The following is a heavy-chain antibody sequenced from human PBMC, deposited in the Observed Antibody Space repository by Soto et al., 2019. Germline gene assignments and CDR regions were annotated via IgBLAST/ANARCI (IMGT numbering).Heavy chain of an antibody. Sequence: QVQLVQSGAEVKKPGSSVKVSCKASGGTFSSYGTSWVRQAPGQGLEWMGGIIPIFGTANYAQKFQGRVTXTXAXSXXTAYMELSSLRSEDTAVYYCATTQAAMTYYYGMDVWGQGTTVTVSS. CDR3: ATTQAAMTYYYGMDV. CDR2: IIPIFGTA. D-gene: IGHD2-2*01. J-gene: IGHJ6*02. CDR1: GGTFSSYG. V-gene: IGHV1-69*05.